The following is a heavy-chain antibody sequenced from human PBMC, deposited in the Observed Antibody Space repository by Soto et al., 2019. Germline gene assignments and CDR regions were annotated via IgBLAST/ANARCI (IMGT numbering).Heavy chain of an antibody. V-gene: IGHV3-33*08. D-gene: IGHD2-15*01. CDR3: ARADCTGAYCYSWPFNYGVDV. Sequence: QVQLVESGGGVVQPGGSLRLSWTTSGFTFNTYGMHWVRQAPGKGLEWVAIIWYDGSNKYYADSVKGRFTISRDNSKNTLYLQMNSLRAEDTALYYCARADCTGAYCYSWPFNYGVDVWGQGTTVTVSS. J-gene: IGHJ6*02. CDR2: IWYDGSNK. CDR1: GFTFNTYG.